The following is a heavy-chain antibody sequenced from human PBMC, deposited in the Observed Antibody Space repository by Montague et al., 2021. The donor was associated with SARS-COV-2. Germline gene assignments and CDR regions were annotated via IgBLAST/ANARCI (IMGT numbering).Heavy chain of an antibody. V-gene: IGHV4-34*01. D-gene: IGHD6-25*01. Sequence: SETLSLTCAVSGGSISGYYWSWIRQPPGKGLEWIGEINHSGSTNYNPSLKSRVTISVDTSKNQFSLKLSSVTAADTAVYYCARGPHSNGWHYYYYYGMDVWGQGTTVTVSS. CDR1: GGSISGYY. CDR3: ARGPHSNGWHYYYYYGMDV. J-gene: IGHJ6*02. CDR2: INHSGST.